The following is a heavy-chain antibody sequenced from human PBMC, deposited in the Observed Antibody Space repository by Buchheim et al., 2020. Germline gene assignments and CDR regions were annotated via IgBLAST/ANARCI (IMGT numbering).Heavy chain of an antibody. J-gene: IGHJ6*02. CDR1: GFTFSSYA. Sequence: QVQLVESGGGVVQPGRSLRLSCAASGFTFSSYAMHWVRQAPGKGLEWVAVISYDGSNKYYADSVKGRFTIPRDNSKNTLYLQMNSLRAEVTAVYYCARDNSGSYYFSYYYYGMDVWGQGTT. CDR3: ARDNSGSYYFSYYYYGMDV. CDR2: ISYDGSNK. D-gene: IGHD1-26*01. V-gene: IGHV3-30-3*01.